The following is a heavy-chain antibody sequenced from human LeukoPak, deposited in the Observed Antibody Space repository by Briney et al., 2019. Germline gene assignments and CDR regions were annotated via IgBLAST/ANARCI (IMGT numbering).Heavy chain of an antibody. J-gene: IGHJ4*02. D-gene: IGHD2-15*01. Sequence: GGSLRLSCAASGFTFSSYSMNWVRQAPGRGLEWVSSISSSGSTISYADCVKGRLTISRDNSKNTLYLQMNSLRAEDTAVYYCAKSGLNRFDYWGQGTLVTVSS. CDR1: GFTFSSYS. CDR3: AKSGLNRFDY. CDR2: ISSSGSTI. V-gene: IGHV3-21*04.